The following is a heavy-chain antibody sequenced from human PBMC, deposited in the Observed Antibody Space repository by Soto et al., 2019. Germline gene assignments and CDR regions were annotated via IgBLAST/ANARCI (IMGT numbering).Heavy chain of an antibody. CDR3: ARGSLVVRGVHSPLY. CDR2: IYYSGST. Sequence: PSETLSLTCTVSGGSISSGDYYWSWIRQPPGKGLEWIGYIYYSGSTYYNPSLKSRVTISVDTSKNQFSLKLSSVTAADTAVYYCARGSLVVRGVHSPLYWGQGTLVTVSS. V-gene: IGHV4-30-4*01. J-gene: IGHJ4*02. CDR1: GGSISSGDYY. D-gene: IGHD3-10*01.